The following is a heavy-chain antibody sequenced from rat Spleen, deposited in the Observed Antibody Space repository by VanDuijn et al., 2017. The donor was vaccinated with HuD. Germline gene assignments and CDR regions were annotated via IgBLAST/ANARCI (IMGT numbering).Heavy chain of an antibody. CDR3: VRANRESYAHFDY. J-gene: IGHJ2*01. V-gene: IGHV2-43*01. CDR1: GFSLTNYH. Sequence: QVQLKESGPGLVQPSQTLSLTCTVSGFSLTNYHVGWVRQSPGKGLEWMGVIWTGGTPAYHSSFNSRLSVSRDISKSQVFLRMNSLQTEDTATYYCVRANRESYAHFDYWGQGVMVTVSS. CDR2: IWTGGTP. D-gene: IGHD1-12*01.